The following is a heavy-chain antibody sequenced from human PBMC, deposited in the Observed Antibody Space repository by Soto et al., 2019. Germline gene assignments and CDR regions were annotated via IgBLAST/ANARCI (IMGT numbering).Heavy chain of an antibody. CDR3: ARAEQYSGSIFDH. J-gene: IGHJ4*01. Sequence: QXLSLTCELTGDGVSSNSHGWSWVRQSPSRGLEWLGRTYYRSKWYYEYAVSVRGRITINPDTSKNQYSLQLNSVTPEDTAVYFCARAEQYSGSIFDHWGQGTLVTVSS. V-gene: IGHV6-1*01. CDR1: GDGVSSNSHG. CDR2: TYYRSKWYY. D-gene: IGHD1-26*01.